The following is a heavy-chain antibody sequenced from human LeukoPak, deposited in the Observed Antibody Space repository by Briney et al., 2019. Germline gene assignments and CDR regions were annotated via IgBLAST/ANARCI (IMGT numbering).Heavy chain of an antibody. V-gene: IGHV3-11*01. D-gene: IGHD1-26*01. CDR2: ISSSGSTI. Sequence: PGGSLRLSCAASGFTFSDYYMSWIRQAPGKGLEWDSYISSSGSTIYYADSVKGRFTISRDNAKNSLYLQMNSLRAEDTAVYYCASCGATWYYYMDVWGKGTTVTVSS. CDR1: GFTFSDYY. CDR3: ASCGATWYYYMDV. J-gene: IGHJ6*03.